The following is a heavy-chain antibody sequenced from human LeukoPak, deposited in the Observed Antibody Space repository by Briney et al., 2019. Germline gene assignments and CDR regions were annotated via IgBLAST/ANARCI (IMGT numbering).Heavy chain of an antibody. CDR1: GFTVSSNY. Sequence: PGGSLRLSCAASGFTVSSNYMSWVRQAPGKGLEWVSVIYSGGSTYYADSVKGRFTISRDNSKNTLYLQMNSLRAEDTAVYYCARGTAIEILVYWGQGTLVTVSS. CDR2: IYSGGST. J-gene: IGHJ4*02. V-gene: IGHV3-53*01. CDR3: ARGTAIEILVY. D-gene: IGHD5-18*01.